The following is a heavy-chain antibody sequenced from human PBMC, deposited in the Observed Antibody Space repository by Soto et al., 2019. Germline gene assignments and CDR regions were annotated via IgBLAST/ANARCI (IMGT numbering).Heavy chain of an antibody. J-gene: IGHJ4*02. CDR2: ISAYNGNT. D-gene: IGHD3-3*01. CDR1: GYTFTSYG. Sequence: QGQLEQSGGEVKKPGASVKVSCTTSGYTFTSYGISWVRQAPGQGLEWMGWISAYNGNTIYAQKFQGRVTMTTDTSTTTAYMELRSLRYDATAVYYCVIYKQRPSGYFFHFDYLGQGTLVTVSS. V-gene: IGHV1-18*01. CDR3: VIYKQRPSGYFFHFDY.